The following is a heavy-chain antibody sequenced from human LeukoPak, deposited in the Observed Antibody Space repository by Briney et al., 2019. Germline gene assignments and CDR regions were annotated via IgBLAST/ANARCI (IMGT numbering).Heavy chain of an antibody. J-gene: IGHJ4*02. CDR1: GFTFSNYG. V-gene: IGHV3-33*01. Sequence: GGSLRLSCAASGFTFSNYGMHWVRQAPGKGLEWVAVIWDDEVNKYYADSVTGRFTISRDNSKNTLYLQMNSLRAEDTAGYYWAGGANWGQGTPVTVSS. CDR3: AGGAN. CDR2: IWDDEVNK. D-gene: IGHD3-16*01.